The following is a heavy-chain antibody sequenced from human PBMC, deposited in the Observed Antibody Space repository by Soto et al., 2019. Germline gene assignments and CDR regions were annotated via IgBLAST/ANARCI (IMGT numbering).Heavy chain of an antibody. V-gene: IGHV3-30*18. CDR2: ISYDGSNK. D-gene: IGHD3-10*01. Sequence: QVQLVESGGGVVQPGRSLRLSCAASGFTFSSYGMHWVRQAPGKGREWVAVISYDGSNKYYADSEKGRFTISRDNSKNTLYLKMNSLRAEDTAVYYCAKADTYYDFDYWGQGTLVTVSS. CDR1: GFTFSSYG. CDR3: AKADTYYDFDY. J-gene: IGHJ4*02.